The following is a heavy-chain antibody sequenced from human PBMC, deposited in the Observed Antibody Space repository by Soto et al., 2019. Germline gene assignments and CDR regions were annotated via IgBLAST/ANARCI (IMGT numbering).Heavy chain of an antibody. CDR3: ARGSSNWAYYVDF. J-gene: IGHJ4*02. CDR2: ITSSGTTV. CDR1: GFTFSSYS. Sequence: EVHLVESGGGLVQPGGSLRLSCAASGFTFSSYSLNRVRQAPGKGLEWVSYITSSGTTVYYADSVRGRFTISRDNAKHSLYLQMNSLRDDDTSVYYCARGSSNWAYYVDFWGQGTLVTVSS. V-gene: IGHV3-48*02. D-gene: IGHD6-13*01.